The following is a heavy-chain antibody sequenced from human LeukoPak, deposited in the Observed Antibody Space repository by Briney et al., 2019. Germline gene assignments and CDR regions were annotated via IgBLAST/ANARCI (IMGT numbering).Heavy chain of an antibody. CDR1: GYTFTGYY. CDR2: INPNSGGT. J-gene: IGHJ5*02. D-gene: IGHD2-15*01. V-gene: IGHV1-2*02. Sequence: GASVKVSCKASGYTFTGYYMHWVRQAPGQGLEWMGWINPNSGGTNYAQKFQGRVTMTRDTSISTAYMELSRLRSDDTAVYYCARSDEKIVVVVAATPHWFDPWGQGTLVTVSS. CDR3: ARSDEKIVVVVAATPHWFDP.